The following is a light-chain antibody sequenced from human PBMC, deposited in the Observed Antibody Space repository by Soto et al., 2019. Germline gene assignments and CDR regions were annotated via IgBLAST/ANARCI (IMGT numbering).Light chain of an antibody. CDR1: QSILYSSNNKHS. J-gene: IGKJ2*01. Sequence: DIVMTQSPDSLAVSLGERATINRKSSQSILYSSNNKHSLAWYQQKPGQPPQLLIYWASTRESGVPDRFSGSGSGTDFTLTISSLQAEDVAVYYCQQYYDTPYTFGQGTKLEIK. CDR2: WAS. V-gene: IGKV4-1*01. CDR3: QQYYDTPYT.